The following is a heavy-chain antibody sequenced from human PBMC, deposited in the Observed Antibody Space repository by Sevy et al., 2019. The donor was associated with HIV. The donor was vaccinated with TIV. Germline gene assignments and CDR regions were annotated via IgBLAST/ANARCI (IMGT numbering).Heavy chain of an antibody. Sequence: GGSLRLSCAASGFTFSSYAMHWVRQAPGKGLEWVAVISYDGSNKYYADSVKGRFTISRDNSKSTLYLQMNSLRAEDTAVYYCARGCWDSSGYCPDYWGQGTLVTVSS. D-gene: IGHD3-22*01. J-gene: IGHJ4*02. CDR3: ARGCWDSSGYCPDY. CDR1: GFTFSSYA. V-gene: IGHV3-30-3*01. CDR2: ISYDGSNK.